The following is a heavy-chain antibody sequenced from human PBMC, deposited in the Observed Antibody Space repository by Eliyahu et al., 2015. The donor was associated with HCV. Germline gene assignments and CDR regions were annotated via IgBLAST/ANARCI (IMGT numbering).Heavy chain of an antibody. CDR3: ARRHGGYYYYGMDX. D-gene: IGHD3-10*01. Sequence: QLQLQESGPGLVKPSETXSLTCXXXGGXISXSSYYWGXIRQPPGKGXEWIGSIYYSGSTYYNPSLKSRVTISVDTSKNQFSLKLSSVTAADTAVYYCARRHGGYYYYGMDXWGQGTTVTVSS. CDR2: IYYSGST. V-gene: IGHV4-39*01. J-gene: IGHJ6*02. CDR1: GGXISXSSYY.